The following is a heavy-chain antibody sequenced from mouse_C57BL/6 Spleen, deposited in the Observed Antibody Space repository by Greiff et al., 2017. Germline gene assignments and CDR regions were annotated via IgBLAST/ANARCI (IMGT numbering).Heavy chain of an antibody. CDR3: TTDYYGSSGDY. Sequence: VQLQQSGAELVRPGASVKLSCTASGFNIKDDYMHWVKQRPEQGLEWIGWIDPENGDTEYASKFQGKATITADTSSNTAYLQLSSLTAEDTAVYYSTTDYYGSSGDYWGQGTTLTVSS. CDR2: IDPENGDT. J-gene: IGHJ2*01. D-gene: IGHD1-1*01. V-gene: IGHV14-4*01. CDR1: GFNIKDDY.